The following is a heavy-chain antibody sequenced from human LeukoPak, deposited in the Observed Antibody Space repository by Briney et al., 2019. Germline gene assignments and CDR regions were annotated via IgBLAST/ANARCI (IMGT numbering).Heavy chain of an antibody. V-gene: IGHV4-59*08. CDR2: IYYSGST. CDR1: GGSISSYY. J-gene: IGHJ4*02. CDR3: ARGGDSTYYYDSSGYYHSFDY. Sequence: PSETLSLTCTVSGGSISSYYWSWIRQPPGKGLEWIGYIYYSGSTNYNPSLKSRVTISVDTSKNQFSLKLSFVTAADTAVYYCARGGDSTYYYDSSGYYHSFDYWGQGTLVTVSS. D-gene: IGHD3-22*01.